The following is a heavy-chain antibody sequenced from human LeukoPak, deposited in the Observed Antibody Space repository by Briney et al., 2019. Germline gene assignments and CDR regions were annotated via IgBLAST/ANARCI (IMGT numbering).Heavy chain of an antibody. Sequence: PSETLSLTCTVSGGSIGSGDYYWRWIRQPPGKGLEWIGYIYYSGSTYYNPSLKSRVTISVDKSKNQFSLKLSSMTAADTAVYYCARVRDGMDVWGQGTTVTVSS. CDR1: GGSIGSGDYY. J-gene: IGHJ6*02. V-gene: IGHV4-30-4*01. CDR3: ARVRDGMDV. CDR2: IYYSGST.